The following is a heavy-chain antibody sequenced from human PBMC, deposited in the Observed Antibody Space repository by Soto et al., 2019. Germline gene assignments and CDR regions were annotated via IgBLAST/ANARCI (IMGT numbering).Heavy chain of an antibody. CDR2: ISHDGSYK. CDR1: GFSFTTYV. J-gene: IGHJ3*02. D-gene: IGHD1-26*01. CDR3: AKGLLAIVGTTMQRDAFNI. Sequence: GGSLRLSCAASGFSFTTYVMHWVRQSPGKGLEWVAVISHDGSYKYYGDAVKGRFTISRDTSKNAVYLEMNSLRPEDTAVYYCAKGLLAIVGTTMQRDAFNIWGQGTMVTLSS. V-gene: IGHV3-30*18.